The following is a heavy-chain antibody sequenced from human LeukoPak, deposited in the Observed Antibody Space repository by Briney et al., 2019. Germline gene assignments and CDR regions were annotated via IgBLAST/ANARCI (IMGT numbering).Heavy chain of an antibody. D-gene: IGHD6-19*01. CDR1: GFTFSNYP. V-gene: IGHV3-30*04. CDR3: ARDRAEITVAGTVDW. J-gene: IGHJ4*02. Sequence: PGGSLRLSCAASGFTFSNYPMHWVRQAPGKGLEWVAVISYDGRNEFYADSVKGRFTIYRDNSKNTLYLQMNSLRVEDTTVYYCARDRAEITVAGTVDWWGQGTVVTVSS. CDR2: ISYDGRNE.